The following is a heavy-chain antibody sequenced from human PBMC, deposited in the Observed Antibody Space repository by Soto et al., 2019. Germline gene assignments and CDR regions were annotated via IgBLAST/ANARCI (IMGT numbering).Heavy chain of an antibody. V-gene: IGHV4-34*01. CDR1: GGSFSGYY. D-gene: IGHD3-9*01. Sequence: SETLSLTCAVYGGSFSGYYWSWIRQPPGKGLEWIGEINHSGSTNYNPSLKSRVTISVDTSKNQFSLKLSSVTAADTAVYYCERGAVLRYFDWLNPWGQGTLVTVSS. CDR2: INHSGST. J-gene: IGHJ5*02. CDR3: ERGAVLRYFDWLNP.